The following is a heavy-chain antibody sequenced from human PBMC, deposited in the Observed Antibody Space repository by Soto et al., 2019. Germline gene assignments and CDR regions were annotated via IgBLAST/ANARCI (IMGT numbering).Heavy chain of an antibody. CDR2: IYYSGST. Sequence: SETLSLTCTVSCGSISSYYWSWIRQPPGKGLEWIGYIYYSGSTNYNPSLKSRVTISVDTSKNQFSLKLSSVTAADTAVYYCARVRRGSGFTFDYWGQGTLVTVSS. CDR1: CGSISSYY. J-gene: IGHJ4*02. CDR3: ARVRRGSGFTFDY. D-gene: IGHD6-19*01. V-gene: IGHV4-59*01.